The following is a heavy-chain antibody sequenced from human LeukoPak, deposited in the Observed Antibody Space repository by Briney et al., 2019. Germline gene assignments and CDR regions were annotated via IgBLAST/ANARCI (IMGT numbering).Heavy chain of an antibody. CDR1: GGSISSYY. D-gene: IGHD6-19*01. CDR2: IYYSGST. V-gene: IGHV4-59*12. CDR3: ARDQWLAYYFDY. Sequence: PSETLSLTCTVSGGSISSYYWSWIRQPPGKGLEWIGYIYYSGSTNYNPSLKSRVTISVDTSKNQFSLKLSSVTAADTAVYYCARDQWLAYYFDYWGQGTLVTVSS. J-gene: IGHJ4*02.